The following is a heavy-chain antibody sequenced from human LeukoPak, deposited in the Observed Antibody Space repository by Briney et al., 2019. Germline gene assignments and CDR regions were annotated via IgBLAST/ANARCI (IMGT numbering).Heavy chain of an antibody. V-gene: IGHV3-23*01. CDR1: GFTFTTYS. CDR3: AKDTLRSGWDDAFDI. D-gene: IGHD6-19*01. J-gene: IGHJ3*02. CDR2: ISGSGGST. Sequence: GGSLRLSCEASGFTFTTYSMTWVRQAPGKGLEWVSAISGSGGSTYYADSVKGRFTISRDNSKNTLYLQMNSLRAEDTAVYYCAKDTLRSGWDDAFDIWGQGTMVTVSS.